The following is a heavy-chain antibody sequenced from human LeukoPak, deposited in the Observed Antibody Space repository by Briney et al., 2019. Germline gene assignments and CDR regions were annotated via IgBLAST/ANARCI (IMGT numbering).Heavy chain of an antibody. D-gene: IGHD3-10*01. Sequence: ASVKVSCKASGYTFTSYGLTWVRQAPGQGLEWMGWINPNSGGTNYAQKFQGRVTMTRDTSISTAYMELSRLRSDDTAVYYCANYGSGSSFDYWGQGTLVTVSS. J-gene: IGHJ4*02. CDR3: ANYGSGSSFDY. CDR2: INPNSGGT. CDR1: GYTFTSYG. V-gene: IGHV1-2*02.